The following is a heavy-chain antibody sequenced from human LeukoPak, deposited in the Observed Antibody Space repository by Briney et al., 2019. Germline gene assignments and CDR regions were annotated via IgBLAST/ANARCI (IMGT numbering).Heavy chain of an antibody. D-gene: IGHD6-19*01. J-gene: IGHJ4*02. Sequence: GGSLRLSCAASGFTFSSYGMHWVRQAPGKGLERVAVISYDGSNKYYADSVKGRFTISRDNSKNTLYLQMNSLRAEDTAVYYCAKDRIAVAIYYFDYWGQGTLVTVSS. CDR1: GFTFSSYG. CDR3: AKDRIAVAIYYFDY. CDR2: ISYDGSNK. V-gene: IGHV3-30*18.